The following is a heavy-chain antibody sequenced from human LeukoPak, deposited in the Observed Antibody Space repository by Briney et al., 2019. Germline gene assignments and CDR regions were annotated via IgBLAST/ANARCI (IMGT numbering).Heavy chain of an antibody. CDR3: TRLGAAGTVIIDY. J-gene: IGHJ4*02. D-gene: IGHD6-13*01. V-gene: IGHV3-11*04. Sequence: GGSLRLSCAASGFTVGSNYMSWVRQAPGKGLEWVSYISSSGSTIYYADSVKGRFTISRDNAKNSLYLQMNSLRAEDTAVYYCTRLGAAGTVIIDYWGQGTLVTVSS. CDR2: ISSSGSTI. CDR1: GFTVGSNY.